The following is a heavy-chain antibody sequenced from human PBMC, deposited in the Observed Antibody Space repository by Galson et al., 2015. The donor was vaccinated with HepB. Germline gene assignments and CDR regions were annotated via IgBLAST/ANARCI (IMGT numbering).Heavy chain of an antibody. V-gene: IGHV3-30-3*01. D-gene: IGHD3-10*01. CDR2: ISYDGNNK. CDR1: GFTFSSYA. CDR3: AREQYSYGYGSYYAFDI. Sequence: SLRLSCAASGFTFSSYAMNWVRQAPGKGLEWVAVISYDGNNKYYADSVKGRFTISRDNSKNTLLLQINSLRVEDTAVYYCAREQYSYGYGSYYAFDIWGQGTMVTVSS. J-gene: IGHJ3*02.